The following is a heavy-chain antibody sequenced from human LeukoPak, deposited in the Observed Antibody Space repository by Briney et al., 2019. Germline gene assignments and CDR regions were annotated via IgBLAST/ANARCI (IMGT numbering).Heavy chain of an antibody. CDR1: GYTFTTYD. J-gene: IGHJ4*02. D-gene: IGHD3-10*01. CDR2: MNPNSGNA. CDR3: ARRIRGAPTDY. Sequence: GASVKLSCMASGYTFTTYDLNWVRQATGQGFEWMGWMNPNSGNAGYAQKFQARVTMTRNTSISTAYMDLSNLTSEDTAVYYCARRIRGAPTDYWGQGTLVTVSS. V-gene: IGHV1-8*01.